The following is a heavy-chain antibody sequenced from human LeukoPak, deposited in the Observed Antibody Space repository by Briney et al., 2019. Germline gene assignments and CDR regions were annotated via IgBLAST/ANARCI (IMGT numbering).Heavy chain of an antibody. CDR3: ATRNYGSGSSFVY. J-gene: IGHJ4*02. CDR1: GYTLTELS. Sequence: EASVKVSCKVSGYTLTELSMHWVRQAPGKGLEWMGGFDPEDGESIYAQKLQGRVTMAEDTSTDTAYMELSSLRSEDTAVYYCATRNYGSGSSFVYWGQGTLVTVSS. D-gene: IGHD3-10*01. V-gene: IGHV1-24*01. CDR2: FDPEDGES.